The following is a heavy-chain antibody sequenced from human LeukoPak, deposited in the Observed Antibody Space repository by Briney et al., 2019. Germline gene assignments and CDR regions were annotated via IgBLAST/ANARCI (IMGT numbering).Heavy chain of an antibody. J-gene: IGHJ4*02. Sequence: SETLSLTCTVSGGPISSHYWSWIRQPPGKGLEGIGYIYYSGSTNYNPSLKSRVTISVDTSKNQSSLKLSSVTAADTAVYYCARRYCSGGSCQEYYFDYWGQGTLVTVSS. CDR2: IYYSGST. CDR1: GGPISSHY. V-gene: IGHV4-59*11. CDR3: ARRYCSGGSCQEYYFDY. D-gene: IGHD2-15*01.